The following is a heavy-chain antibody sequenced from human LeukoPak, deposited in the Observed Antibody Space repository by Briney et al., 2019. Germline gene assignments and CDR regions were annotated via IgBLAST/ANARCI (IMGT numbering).Heavy chain of an antibody. CDR3: ARALRYCSSTSCRGAFSY. D-gene: IGHD2-2*01. Sequence: SETQSLTCAVYGGSFSGYYWSWIRQPPGKGLEWIGEINHSGSTNYNPSLKSRVTISVDTSKNQFSLKLSSVTAADTAVYYCARALRYCSSTSCRGAFSYWGQGTLVTVSS. CDR2: INHSGST. CDR1: GGSFSGYY. J-gene: IGHJ4*02. V-gene: IGHV4-34*01.